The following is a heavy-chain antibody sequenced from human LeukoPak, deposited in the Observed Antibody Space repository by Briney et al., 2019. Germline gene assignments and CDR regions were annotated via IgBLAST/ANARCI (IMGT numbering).Heavy chain of an antibody. Sequence: PGGSLRLSCAASGFTFSSYWMHWVRQAPGKGLVLVSRINSDGSSTTYADSVKGRFTISRDNAKNTLYLQMNSLRAEDTAMYYCVRQYSYDSSGYYPWDYWGQGTLVTVSS. J-gene: IGHJ4*02. CDR2: INSDGSST. CDR1: GFTFSSYW. V-gene: IGHV3-74*01. CDR3: VRQYSYDSSGYYPWDY. D-gene: IGHD3-22*01.